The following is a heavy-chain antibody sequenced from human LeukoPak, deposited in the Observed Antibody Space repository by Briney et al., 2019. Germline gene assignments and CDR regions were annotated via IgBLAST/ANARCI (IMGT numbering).Heavy chain of an antibody. J-gene: IGHJ4*02. D-gene: IGHD3-22*01. CDR2: ITRSSNYI. Sequence: PGGSLRLSCVASGFTFSSYSMNWVRQAPGKGLKWVSSITRSSNYIYYADSVKGRFTISRDNAKNSLYLQMNSLRAEDTAVYYCASSRYDSSGYYGTIAYWGQGTLVTVSS. CDR3: ASSRYDSSGYYGTIAY. CDR1: GFTFSSYS. V-gene: IGHV3-21*01.